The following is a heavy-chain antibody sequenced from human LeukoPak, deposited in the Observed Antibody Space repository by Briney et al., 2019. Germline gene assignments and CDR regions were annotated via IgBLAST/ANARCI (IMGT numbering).Heavy chain of an antibody. D-gene: IGHD1-26*01. CDR3: AGDSSWELPFDY. V-gene: IGHV3-48*01. Sequence: GGSLRLSCAASGFTFSTYSMNWVRQAPGKGLEWVSYISSSSTIYYADSVKGRFTISRDNAKNSLYLQMNSLRVEDTAVYYCAGDSSWELPFDYWGQGTLVTVSS. J-gene: IGHJ4*02. CDR2: ISSSSTI. CDR1: GFTFSTYS.